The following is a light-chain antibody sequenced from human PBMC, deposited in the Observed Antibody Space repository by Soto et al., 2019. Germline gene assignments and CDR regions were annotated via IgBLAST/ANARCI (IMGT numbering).Light chain of an antibody. CDR2: KAS. J-gene: IGKJ2*01. CDR3: HQYHSFFNYT. CDR1: QSISAW. V-gene: IGKV1-5*03. Sequence: DIQMTQSPSTLSASVGDRVTITCRASQSISAWLAWYQQKPGKAPKLLIYKASTLDSGVPSRFSGSGSGTEFTLTISSLQPDDFVTYYCHQYHSFFNYTFGQGTKLEIK.